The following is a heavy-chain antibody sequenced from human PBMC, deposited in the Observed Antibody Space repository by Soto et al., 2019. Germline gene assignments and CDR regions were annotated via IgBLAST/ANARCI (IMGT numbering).Heavy chain of an antibody. CDR2: IKSKPHGGTT. V-gene: IGHV3-15*01. J-gene: IGHJ4*02. CDR3: STGSVFGVTTYAEDY. CDR1: GFTFSYAW. D-gene: IGHD3-3*01. Sequence: LRLSCAASGFTFSYAWMSWVRQAPGKGLEWVGRIKSKPHGGTTDYAAPVKGRFTFSRDDSQNMLYLQMNSLKTEDTAVYYCSTGSVFGVTTYAEDYWGQGTLVTVSS.